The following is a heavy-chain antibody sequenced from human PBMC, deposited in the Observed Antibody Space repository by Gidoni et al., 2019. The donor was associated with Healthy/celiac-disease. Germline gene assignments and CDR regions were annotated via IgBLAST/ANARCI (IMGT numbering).Heavy chain of an antibody. CDR3: AKASLHYDSSFDY. CDR1: GFTFDDYA. V-gene: IGHV3-9*01. Sequence: EVQLVESGGGLVKPGRSLRLSCAASGFTFDDYAMHWVRQAPGKGLEWVSGISWNSGSIGYADSVKGRFTISRDNAKNSLYLQMNSLRAEDTALYYCAKASLHYDSSFDYWGQGTLVTVSS. D-gene: IGHD3-3*01. CDR2: ISWNSGSI. J-gene: IGHJ4*02.